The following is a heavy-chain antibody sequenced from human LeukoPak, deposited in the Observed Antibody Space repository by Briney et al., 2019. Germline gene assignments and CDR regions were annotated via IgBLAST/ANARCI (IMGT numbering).Heavy chain of an antibody. CDR1: GGSISSYY. V-gene: IGHV4-59*08. CDR3: ARQRGSFDAFDI. CDR2: IYYSGST. Sequence: PSETLSPTCTVSGGSISSYYWSWIRQPPGKGLEWIGYIYYSGSTNSNPSLKSRVTISVDTSKNQFSLKLSSVTAADTAVYYCARQRGSFDAFDIWGQGTMVTVSS. J-gene: IGHJ3*02. D-gene: IGHD1-26*01.